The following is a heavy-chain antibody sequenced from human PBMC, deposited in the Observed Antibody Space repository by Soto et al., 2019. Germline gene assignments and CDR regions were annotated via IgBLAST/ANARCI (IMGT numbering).Heavy chain of an antibody. J-gene: IGHJ4*02. CDR2: ISAHNGDT. D-gene: IGHD3-22*01. CDR1: GYSFATYG. V-gene: IGHV1-18*04. CDR3: ATEPIYYNDGSGYYQLGH. Sequence: QVQLVQSGAEVKKPGASVKVSCKASGYSFATYGFSWVRQAPGQGLECVGWISAHNGDTHYSQKFQGRVTLTTHTYTNTGYMELRSLTSYDTAVYFCATEPIYYNDGSGYYQLGHWGQGTMVTVSS.